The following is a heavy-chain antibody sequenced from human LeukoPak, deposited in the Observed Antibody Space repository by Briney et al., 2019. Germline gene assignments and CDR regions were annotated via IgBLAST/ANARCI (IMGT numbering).Heavy chain of an antibody. Sequence: GGSLRLSCAASGFTFNSYIMNWVRQAPGKGLEWVSSISGFGGSTYYADSVKGRFTISRDNSKNTLYLQMNSLRAEDTAVYYCAKALLLWFGELSEPDYWGQGTLVTVSS. J-gene: IGHJ4*02. CDR2: ISGFGGST. V-gene: IGHV3-23*01. D-gene: IGHD3-10*01. CDR3: AKALLLWFGELSEPDY. CDR1: GFTFNSYI.